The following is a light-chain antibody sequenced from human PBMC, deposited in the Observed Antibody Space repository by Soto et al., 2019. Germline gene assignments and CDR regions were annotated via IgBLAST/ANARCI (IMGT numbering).Light chain of an antibody. CDR1: QSVSSSY. V-gene: IGKV3-20*01. CDR2: GAS. CDR3: QQYGGSPLVT. Sequence: EIVLTQSPGTLSLSPGERATLSCRASQSVSSSYLAWYQQKPGQAPRLLIYGASNRGTGNPDRFSGSGSGTDFTLTLSRLEPEDFAVDYFQQYGGSPLVTFGQGTRLEIK. J-gene: IGKJ5*01.